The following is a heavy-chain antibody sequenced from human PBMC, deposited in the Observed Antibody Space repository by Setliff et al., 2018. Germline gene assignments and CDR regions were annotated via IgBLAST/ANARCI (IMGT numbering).Heavy chain of an antibody. J-gene: IGHJ4*02. V-gene: IGHV4-59*08. CDR2: VHFGGDT. Sequence: PSETLSLTCTVSGGGSINNYYWSWVRQSPGKGLEWIGFVHFGGDTNYNPSLKSRVTMSADTSNNQFSLNLRSVTAADTAVYFCARQPSSGAYYNPRPYYFDYWAREPWSPSPQ. CDR3: ARQPSSGAYYNPRPYYFDY. CDR1: GGGSINNYY. D-gene: IGHD3-10*01.